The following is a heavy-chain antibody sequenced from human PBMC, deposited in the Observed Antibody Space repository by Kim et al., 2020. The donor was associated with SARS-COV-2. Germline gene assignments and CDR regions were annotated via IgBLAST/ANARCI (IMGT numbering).Heavy chain of an antibody. CDR3: AKGVANSGFDY. J-gene: IGHJ4*02. V-gene: IGHV3-23*01. CDR1: GFTFSTSP. CDR2: ISWDGKRT. D-gene: IGHD1-26*01. Sequence: GGSLRLSCVASGFTFSTSPMGWVRQAPGEGLEWFSRISWDGKRTYYADSVKGRVTMSSDKPKNTLYLHMNNLRVEDTPVYYCAKGVANSGFDYWGQGAQGTVSS.